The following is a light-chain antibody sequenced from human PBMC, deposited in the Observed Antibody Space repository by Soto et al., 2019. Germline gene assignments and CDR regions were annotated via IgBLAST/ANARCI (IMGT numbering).Light chain of an antibody. CDR3: SSYTTTSTYL. J-gene: IGLJ1*01. V-gene: IGLV2-14*01. CDR1: SSDVGGYKY. CDR2: VVS. Sequence: QSALTQPASVSGSPGQSITITCTGTSSDVGGYKYVSWYQQHPGKAPKLLIYVVSNRPSGVSNRFSGSKAGNTASLTISGLRAEGEADYYCSSYTTTSTYLFGTGTKATV.